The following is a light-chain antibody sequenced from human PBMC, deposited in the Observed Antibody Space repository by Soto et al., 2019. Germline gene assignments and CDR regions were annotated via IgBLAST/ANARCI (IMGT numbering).Light chain of an antibody. CDR3: LLSYIPAHV. V-gene: IGLV7-46*01. CDR2: DTS. Sequence: QAVVTQEPSLTVSPGGTVTLTCGSSTGAVTSGHYPYWFQQKPGQAPRTLIYDTSNKHSWTPARFSGSLLGGKAALTLSGAQHDDEAAYYCLLSYIPAHVFGTGTKVTVL. CDR1: TGAVTSGHY. J-gene: IGLJ1*01.